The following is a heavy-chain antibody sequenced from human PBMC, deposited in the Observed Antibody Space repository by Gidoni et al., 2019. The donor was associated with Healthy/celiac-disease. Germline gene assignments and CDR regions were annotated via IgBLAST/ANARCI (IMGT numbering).Heavy chain of an antibody. V-gene: IGHV3-30*03. Sequence: QVQLVESGGGVVQPGRSLRLSCAASGFTFSSYGMHWVRQAPGKGLEWVAVISYDGSNKYSADSVKGRFTISRDNSKNTLYLQMNSLRAEDTAVYYCARGGQLRYFDWFTYWGQGTLVTVSS. CDR3: ARGGQLRYFDWFTY. D-gene: IGHD3-9*01. CDR1: GFTFSSYG. CDR2: ISYDGSNK. J-gene: IGHJ4*02.